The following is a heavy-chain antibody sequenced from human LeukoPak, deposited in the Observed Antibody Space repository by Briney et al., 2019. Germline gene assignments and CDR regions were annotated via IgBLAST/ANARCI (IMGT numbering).Heavy chain of an antibody. V-gene: IGHV1-2*02. CDR2: INTKSGGT. CDR1: GYTFTNYY. CDR3: VPSANYYYFDY. Sequence: ASVKVSCKASGYTFTNYYMHWLGQPPRRGLEWMGWINTKSGGTSYPQKFQGRLTMTRDTSISTAYMELSRLRSDDTAVYYCVPSANYYYFDYWGQGTLVTVSS. J-gene: IGHJ4*02. D-gene: IGHD1-26*01.